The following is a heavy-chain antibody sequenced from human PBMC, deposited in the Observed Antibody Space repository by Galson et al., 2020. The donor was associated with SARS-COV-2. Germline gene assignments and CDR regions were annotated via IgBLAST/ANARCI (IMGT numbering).Heavy chain of an antibody. CDR1: GFTFSDYY. CDR2: ISSSGSTI. V-gene: IGHV3-11*01. J-gene: IGHJ6*02. D-gene: IGHD6-13*01. Sequence: GESLKISCAASGFTFSDYYMSWIRQAPGKGLEWVSYISSSGSTIYYADSVKGRFTISRDNAKNSLYLQMNSLRAEDTAVYYCARDPLSSSWHYGMDVWGQGTTVTVSS. CDR3: ARDPLSSSWHYGMDV.